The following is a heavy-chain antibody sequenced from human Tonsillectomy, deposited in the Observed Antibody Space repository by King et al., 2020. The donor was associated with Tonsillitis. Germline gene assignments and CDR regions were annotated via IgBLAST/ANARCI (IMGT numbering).Heavy chain of an antibody. Sequence: EVQLVESGGGLVQPGGSLRLSCAASGFTFSSYWMSWVRQAPGKGLEWVANINKDGSEKYYVDSVKGRFTIYRDYAKNSLYLQMNSLRAEDTAVYYCARPEYSGYEEEYWVQGTLVTDSS. CDR3: ARPEYSGYEEEY. CDR1: GFTFSSYW. CDR2: INKDGSEK. V-gene: IGHV3-7*01. D-gene: IGHD5-12*01. J-gene: IGHJ1*01.